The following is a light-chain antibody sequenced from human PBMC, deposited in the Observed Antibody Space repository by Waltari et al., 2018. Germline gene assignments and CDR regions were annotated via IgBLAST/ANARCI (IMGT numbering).Light chain of an antibody. CDR3: QQFYSLPVT. CDR1: QSVLYSSNNKNY. CDR2: WAS. J-gene: IGKJ4*01. Sequence: DIVMTQSPDSLAVSLGERATINCKSSQSVLYSSNNKNYVAWYQQKPGQPPKLLVYWASTRESGVPDRFSGSGSGTDFRLTISSLQAEDVAVYYCQQFYSLPVTFGGGTNVEIK. V-gene: IGKV4-1*01.